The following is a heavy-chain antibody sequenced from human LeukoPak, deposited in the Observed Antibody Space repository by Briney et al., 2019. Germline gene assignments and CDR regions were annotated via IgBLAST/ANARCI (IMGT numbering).Heavy chain of an antibody. J-gene: IGHJ5*02. Sequence: GESLKISCKGSGDTFNNDWIAWVRQMPGRGLEWMGIVYPDASKTKYNPSLQGQVTISADKSTTTAYLQWSSLRASDTAIYCARQMGGTTSVNWFDPWGQGTLVTVSS. CDR1: GDTFNNDW. CDR3: ARQMGGTTSVNWFDP. D-gene: IGHD1-1*01. V-gene: IGHV5-51*01. CDR2: VYPDASKT.